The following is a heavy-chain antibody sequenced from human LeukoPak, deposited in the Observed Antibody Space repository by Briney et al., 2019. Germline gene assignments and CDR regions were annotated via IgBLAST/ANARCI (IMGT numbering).Heavy chain of an antibody. CDR3: ARWVGQWLVFYFDY. CDR1: GGSFSGYY. CDR2: INHSGST. V-gene: IGHV4-34*01. D-gene: IGHD6-19*01. J-gene: IGHJ4*02. Sequence: SETLSLTCAVYGGSFSGYYWSWIRQPPGKGLEWIGEINHSGSTNYNPSLKSRVTISVDTSKNQFSLKLSSVTAADTAVYYCARWVGQWLVFYFDYRGQGTLVTVSS.